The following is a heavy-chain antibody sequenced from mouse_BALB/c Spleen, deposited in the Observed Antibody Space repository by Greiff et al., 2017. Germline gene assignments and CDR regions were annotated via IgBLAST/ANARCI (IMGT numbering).Heavy chain of an antibody. CDR1: GFTFSSYA. Sequence: EVQVVESGGGLVKPGGSLKLSCAASGFTFSSYAMSWVRQTPEKRLEWVASISSGGSTYYPDSVKGRFTISRDNARNILYLQMSSLRSEDTAMYYCARVDGYWGQGTSVTVSS. CDR3: ARVDGY. D-gene: IGHD2-3*01. CDR2: ISSGGST. J-gene: IGHJ4*01. V-gene: IGHV5-6-5*01.